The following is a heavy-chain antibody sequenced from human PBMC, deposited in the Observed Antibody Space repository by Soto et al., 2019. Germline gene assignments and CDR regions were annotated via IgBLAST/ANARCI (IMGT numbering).Heavy chain of an antibody. D-gene: IGHD3-22*01. V-gene: IGHV1-18*01. CDR2: ISAYNGNT. CDR1: GYTLTSYG. J-gene: IGHJ3*02. Sequence: QVHLVQSGAEVKKPGASVKVSCKASGYTLTSYGISWVRQAPGQGLQWMGWISAYNGNTNYADKFQGRVTMTTDTSTSTAHMEVRSLRSDDTAVYYCARAGAFYETSGYPWSTFDIWGQGTRVTVSS. CDR3: ARAGAFYETSGYPWSTFDI.